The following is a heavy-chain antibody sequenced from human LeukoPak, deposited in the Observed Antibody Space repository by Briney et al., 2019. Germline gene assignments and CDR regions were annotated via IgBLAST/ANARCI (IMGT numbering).Heavy chain of an antibody. CDR3: AAKEGLTGYLSGSFDY. D-gene: IGHD3-9*01. V-gene: IGHV3-23*01. Sequence: PGGSLRLSCAASGFSVINAWMTWVRQAPGKGLEWVSAISAGGVDTFYADSVRGRFTISRDNSKSTLYLQMNSLRAEDTAVYYCAAKEGLTGYLSGSFDYWGQGTLVTVSS. J-gene: IGHJ4*02. CDR2: ISAGGVDT. CDR1: GFSVINAW.